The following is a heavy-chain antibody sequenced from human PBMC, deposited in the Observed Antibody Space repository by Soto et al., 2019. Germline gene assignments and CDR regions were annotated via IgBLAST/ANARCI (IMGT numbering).Heavy chain of an antibody. Sequence: QVQLVESGGGVVQPGTSLRVSCVASGFTFRSYVIHWVRQAPGKGLEWVAFTSYDGSNKYYGDSVRGRFTISRDNSRNTVDLQMDSLTVEDTALYYCARWGTTGGLDVWGQGTLVSVSS. CDR2: TSYDGSNK. V-gene: IGHV3-30*19. CDR1: GFTFRSYV. D-gene: IGHD3-16*01. CDR3: ARWGTTGGLDV. J-gene: IGHJ1*01.